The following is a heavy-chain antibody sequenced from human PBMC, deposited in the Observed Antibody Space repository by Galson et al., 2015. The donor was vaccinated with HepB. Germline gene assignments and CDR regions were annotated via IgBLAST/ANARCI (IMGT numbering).Heavy chain of an antibody. CDR1: GFTFSSYS. V-gene: IGHV3-21*01. D-gene: IGHD3-10*01. Sequence: SLRLSCAASGFTFSSYSMNWVRQAPGKGLEWVSSISSSSSYIYYADSVKGRFTISRDNAKNSLYLQMNSLRAEDTAVYYCARDPDYHYYGSGSYTWGQGTLVTVSS. J-gene: IGHJ4*02. CDR3: ARDPDYHYYGSGSYT. CDR2: ISSSSSYI.